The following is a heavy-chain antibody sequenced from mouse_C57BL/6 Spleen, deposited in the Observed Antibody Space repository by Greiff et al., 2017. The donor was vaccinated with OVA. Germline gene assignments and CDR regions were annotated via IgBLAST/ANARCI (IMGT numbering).Heavy chain of an antibody. Sequence: EVQLQQSGPELVKPGASVKMSCKASGYTFTDYNMHWVKQSHGKSLEWIGYINPNNGGTSYNQKFKGKATLTVNKSSSTAYMELRSLTSEDSAVYYCASKRYYYGSSSYAMDYWGQGTSVTVSS. CDR1: GYTFTDYN. CDR3: ASKRYYYGSSSYAMDY. J-gene: IGHJ4*01. D-gene: IGHD1-1*01. CDR2: INPNNGGT. V-gene: IGHV1-22*01.